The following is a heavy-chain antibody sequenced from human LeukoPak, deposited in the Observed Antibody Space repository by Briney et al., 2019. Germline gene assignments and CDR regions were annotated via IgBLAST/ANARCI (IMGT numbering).Heavy chain of an antibody. CDR1: GYTFTSYD. Sequence: GASVKVSCRASGYTFTSYDINWVRQATGQGLEWMGWMNPNSGNTGYAQKFQGRVTMTRNTSISTAYMELSSLRSEDTAVYYCARDPYSSSSAGYWGQGTLVTVSS. D-gene: IGHD6-6*01. CDR2: MNPNSGNT. J-gene: IGHJ4*02. CDR3: ARDPYSSSSAGY. V-gene: IGHV1-8*01.